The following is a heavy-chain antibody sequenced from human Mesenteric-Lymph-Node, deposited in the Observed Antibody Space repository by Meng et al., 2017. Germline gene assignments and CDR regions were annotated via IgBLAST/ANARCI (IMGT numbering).Heavy chain of an antibody. CDR2: IIPIFGKP. CDR3: ASQWEP. D-gene: IGHD1-26*01. CDR1: GGSFNSYA. V-gene: IGHV1-69*01. J-gene: IGHJ5*02. Sequence: QLQLVQSGAEVKKPWSSVKVSCQASGGSFNSYAINWVRQAPGQGLEWMGGIIPIFGKPNYAQKFQGRLTITADDSTSPVYMELRSLRSEDTAVYYCASQWEPWGQGTLVTVSS.